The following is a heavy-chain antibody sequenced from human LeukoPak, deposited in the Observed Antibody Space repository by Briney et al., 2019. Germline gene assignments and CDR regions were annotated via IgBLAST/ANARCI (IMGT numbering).Heavy chain of an antibody. CDR3: ASAITGTTVNHY. J-gene: IGHJ4*02. D-gene: IGHD1-7*01. V-gene: IGHV3-72*01. CDR1: GFILSDHH. CDR2: SRNKASSYTT. Sequence: GGSLRLSCAASGFILSDHHMDWVRQAPGKGLEWVGRSRNKASSYTTENAASVKGRFTISRDDSKNSLYLQTNSLKAEDTAVYYCASAITGTTVNHYWGQGTLVTVSS.